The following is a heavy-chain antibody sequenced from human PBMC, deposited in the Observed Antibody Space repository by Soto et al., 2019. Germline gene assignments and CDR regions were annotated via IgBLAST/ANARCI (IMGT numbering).Heavy chain of an antibody. D-gene: IGHD6-25*01. CDR2: IKQDGSER. CDR3: ARLRRLAD. J-gene: IGHJ4*02. Sequence: EVQLVESGGDLVQPGGSLRLSCAASGFIFSSYWMSWVRQAPGKGLEWVANIKQDGSERNYLASVKGRFTISRDNAKNSRYLLMDSLRAEDTGVYYCARLRRLADWGQGTLVTVSS. V-gene: IGHV3-7*05. CDR1: GFIFSSYW.